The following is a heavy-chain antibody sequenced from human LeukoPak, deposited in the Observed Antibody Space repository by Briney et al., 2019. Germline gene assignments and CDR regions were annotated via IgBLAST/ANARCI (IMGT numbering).Heavy chain of an antibody. J-gene: IGHJ4*02. D-gene: IGHD6-19*01. CDR1: GGSISSSNW. Sequence: PSGTLSLTCAVSGGSISSSNWWSWVRQPPGKGLEWIGEIYHSGSTNYNPSLKSRVTISVDKSKNQFSLKLSSVTAADTAVYYCAREGFIVAGTPFDYWGQGTLVTVSS. CDR3: AREGFIVAGTPFDY. CDR2: IYHSGST. V-gene: IGHV4-4*02.